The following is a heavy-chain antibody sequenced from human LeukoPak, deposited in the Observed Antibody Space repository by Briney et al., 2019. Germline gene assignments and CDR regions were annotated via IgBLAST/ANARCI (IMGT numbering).Heavy chain of an antibody. CDR3: ARQTGSGLFILP. CDR1: GVSISSSNSY. CDR2: IYYSGNT. D-gene: IGHD3/OR15-3a*01. Sequence: SETLSLTCTVSGVSISSSNSYWGWIRQPPGKGLEWIGSIYYSGNTYYNASLKSRVTISIDTSKNQFSLKLTSVAAADTAVYYCARQTGSGLFILPGGQGTLVTVSS. J-gene: IGHJ4*02. V-gene: IGHV4-39*01.